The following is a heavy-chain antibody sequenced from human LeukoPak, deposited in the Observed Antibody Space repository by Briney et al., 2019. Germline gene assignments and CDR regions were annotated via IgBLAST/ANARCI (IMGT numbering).Heavy chain of an antibody. V-gene: IGHV3-21*01. CDR1: GFTFNTYT. CDR2: ITASSTAI. J-gene: IGHJ4*02. CDR3: ARTYYDILTGYNPYFDY. D-gene: IGHD3-9*01. Sequence: PGGSLRLSCAASGFTFNTYTMNWGRQAPGKGLEWVSSITASSTAIYSADSVKGRFTISRDNAKNFLYLQMNSLRAEDTAVYYCARTYYDILTGYNPYFDYWGQGILVTVSS.